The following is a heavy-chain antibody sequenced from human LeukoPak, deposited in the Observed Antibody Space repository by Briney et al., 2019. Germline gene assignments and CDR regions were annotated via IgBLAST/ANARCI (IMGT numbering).Heavy chain of an antibody. V-gene: IGHV3-30*01. Sequence: GGSLRLSCAASGFTFSSYAMHWVRQPPGKGLEWVAVISYEGSQKDYADSVKGRFTISRDNSEDTVYLQMNSLRGEDTAVYYCARAVAVNPSFYYYGMDVWGRGTTVTVSS. D-gene: IGHD6-19*01. CDR1: GFTFSSYA. J-gene: IGHJ6*02. CDR3: ARAVAVNPSFYYYGMDV. CDR2: ISYEGSQK.